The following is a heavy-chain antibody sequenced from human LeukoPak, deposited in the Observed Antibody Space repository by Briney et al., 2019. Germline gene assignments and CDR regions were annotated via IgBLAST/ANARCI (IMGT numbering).Heavy chain of an antibody. V-gene: IGHV4-34*01. CDR2: INHSGST. D-gene: IGHD3-10*01. Sequence: PSETLSLTCAVYGGSFSGYYWSWIRQPPGKGLEWIGEINHSGSTNYNPSLKSRVTISVDTSKNQFSLKLSSVTAADTAVYYCARGGIYGSGSLWPTKNYYFDYWGQGTLVTVSS. J-gene: IGHJ4*02. CDR3: ARGGIYGSGSLWPTKNYYFDY. CDR1: GGSFSGYY.